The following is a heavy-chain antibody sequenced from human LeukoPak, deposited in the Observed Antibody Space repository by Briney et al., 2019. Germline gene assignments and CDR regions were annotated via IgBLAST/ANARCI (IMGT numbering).Heavy chain of an antibody. Sequence: GESLKISCKGSGYSFTGYWIGWVRQMPGKGLEWMGIIYPGDSDTRYSPSFQGQVTISADKSISTAYLQWSSLKASDTAMYYCARTPGYCSSTSCYHYYGMDVWGKGTTVTVSS. CDR2: IYPGDSDT. V-gene: IGHV5-51*01. CDR3: ARTPGYCSSTSCYHYYGMDV. D-gene: IGHD2-2*01. CDR1: GYSFTGYW. J-gene: IGHJ6*04.